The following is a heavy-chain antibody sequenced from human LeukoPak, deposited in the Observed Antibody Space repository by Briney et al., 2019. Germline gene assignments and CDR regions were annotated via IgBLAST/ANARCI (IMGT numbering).Heavy chain of an antibody. CDR1: GFTFSSYW. V-gene: IGHV3-74*01. CDR2: INSDGSST. Sequence: GGSLRLSCAASGFTFSSYWMHWVRQAPGKGLVWVSRINSDGSSTSYADSVKGRFTISRDNAKNTLYLQMNSLRAEDTAVYYCARDIVVVVAATPSVGSSHYYYYMDVWGKGTTVTVSS. D-gene: IGHD2-15*01. J-gene: IGHJ6*03. CDR3: ARDIVVVVAATPSVGSSHYYYYMDV.